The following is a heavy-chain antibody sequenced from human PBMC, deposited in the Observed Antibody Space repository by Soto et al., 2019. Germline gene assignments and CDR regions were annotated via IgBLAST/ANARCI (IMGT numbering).Heavy chain of an antibody. CDR3: ARHDQQPHYHMDV. Sequence: QLQLQESGPGLVKPSETLSLTCTVSGGSISSSSYYWGWIRQPPGQGLECIGTIYYSGSTYYKPSLKSRVTISVDTSKNQFSLRLSSVTAADTAVYYCARHDQQPHYHMDVWGKGTTVSVSS. J-gene: IGHJ6*03. CDR2: IYYSGST. D-gene: IGHD2-2*01. CDR1: GGSISSSSYY. V-gene: IGHV4-39*01.